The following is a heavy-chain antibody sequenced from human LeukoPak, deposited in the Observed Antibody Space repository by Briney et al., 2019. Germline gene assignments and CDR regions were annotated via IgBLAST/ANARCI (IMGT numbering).Heavy chain of an antibody. Sequence: PGGSLRLSCAASGFTVSSNYMSWVRQAPGKGLEWVSYISSSGSTIYYADSVKGRFTISRDNAKNSLYLQMNSLRAEDTAVYYCARNKYDSSDRRFDYWGQGTLVTVSS. CDR2: ISSSGSTI. J-gene: IGHJ4*02. V-gene: IGHV3-11*04. D-gene: IGHD3-22*01. CDR3: ARNKYDSSDRRFDY. CDR1: GFTVSSNY.